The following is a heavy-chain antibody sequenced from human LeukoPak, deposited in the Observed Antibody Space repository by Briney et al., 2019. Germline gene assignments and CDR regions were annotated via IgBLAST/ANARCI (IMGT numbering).Heavy chain of an antibody. CDR2: IIPILGIA. CDR3: ARGSIMVRGPGDYYYYGMDV. D-gene: IGHD3-10*01. Sequence: ASVKVSCKASGGTFSSYTISWVRQAPGQGLEWMGRIIPILGIANYAQKFQGRVTITADKSTSTAYMELSSLRSEDTAVYYCARGSIMVRGPGDYYYYGMDVWGQGTTVTVS. V-gene: IGHV1-69*02. CDR1: GGTFSSYT. J-gene: IGHJ6*01.